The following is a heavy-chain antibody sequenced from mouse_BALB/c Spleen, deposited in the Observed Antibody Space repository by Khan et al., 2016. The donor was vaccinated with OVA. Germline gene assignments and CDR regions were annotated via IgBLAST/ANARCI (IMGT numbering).Heavy chain of an antibody. CDR3: ARGNWQSYYFDY. J-gene: IGHJ2*01. Sequence: VQLKQSGPELVKPGASVKMSYKASGYIFTNYVLHWVKQKPGQGLEWIGYINPYSGGTQYNEKFKGKATLASDKSSITAYMELSSLTSEDSAVYYCARGNWQSYYFDYWGQGTTLTLSS. CDR2: INPYSGGT. V-gene: IGHV1S136*01. CDR1: GYIFTNYV. D-gene: IGHD4-1*01.